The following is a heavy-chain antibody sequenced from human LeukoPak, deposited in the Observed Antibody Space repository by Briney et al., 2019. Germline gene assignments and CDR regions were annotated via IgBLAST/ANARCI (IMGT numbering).Heavy chain of an antibody. Sequence: ASVKVSYKASGYTFTSYDINWVRQATRQGLEWMGWMNPNSGNTGYAQKFQGRVTITRNTSISTAYMELSSLRSEDTAVYYCAREQGSGYYLSSGSAFDIWGQGTMVTVSS. CDR1: GYTFTSYD. V-gene: IGHV1-8*03. J-gene: IGHJ3*02. CDR3: AREQGSGYYLSSGSAFDI. D-gene: IGHD3-22*01. CDR2: MNPNSGNT.